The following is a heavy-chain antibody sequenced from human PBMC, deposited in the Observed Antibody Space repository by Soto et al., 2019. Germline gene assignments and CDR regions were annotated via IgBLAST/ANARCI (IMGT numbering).Heavy chain of an antibody. CDR1: GGSISCGDYY. CDR3: ARCHYYDSSGYSTLFDY. CDR2: IYYSGST. Sequence: QVQLQESGPGLVKPSQTLSLTCTVSGGSISCGDYYWSWIRQPPGKGLEWIGYIYYSGSTYYNPSLKSRVTISVDTSKNQFSLKLSSVTAADTAVYYCARCHYYDSSGYSTLFDYWGQGTLVTVSS. J-gene: IGHJ4*02. D-gene: IGHD3-22*01. V-gene: IGHV4-30-4*01.